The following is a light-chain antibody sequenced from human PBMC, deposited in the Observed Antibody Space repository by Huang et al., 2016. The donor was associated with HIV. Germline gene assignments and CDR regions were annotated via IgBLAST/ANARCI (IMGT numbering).Light chain of an antibody. V-gene: IGKV1-9*01. J-gene: IGKJ5*01. CDR1: QDISNY. CDR2: GAS. Sequence: IQLTQSPSSLSASVGDRVIITCRASQDISNYLAWYQQKPGKAPKSLIFGASTLQSGVSSRFSGSASGTYFTLTINGLQPEDFATYYCQQLHDYPVTFGQGTRLDIE. CDR3: QQLHDYPVT.